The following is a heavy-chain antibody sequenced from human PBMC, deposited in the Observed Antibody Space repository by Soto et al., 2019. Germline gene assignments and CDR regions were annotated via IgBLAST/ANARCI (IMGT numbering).Heavy chain of an antibody. CDR2: IYYSGST. Sequence: QVQLQESGPGLVKPSETLSLTCTVSGGSISSYYWSWIQQPPGKGLEWIGYIYYSGSTNYNPSLKSRVTRSVDTSKNQFSLKLSSLTAADTAVYYCARRWGIYFDYWGQGTLVTVSS. J-gene: IGHJ4*02. D-gene: IGHD7-27*01. CDR1: GGSISSYY. CDR3: ARRWGIYFDY. V-gene: IGHV4-59*01.